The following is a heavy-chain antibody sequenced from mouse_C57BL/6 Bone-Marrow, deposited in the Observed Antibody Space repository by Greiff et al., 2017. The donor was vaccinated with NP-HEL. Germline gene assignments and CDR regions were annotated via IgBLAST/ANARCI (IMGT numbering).Heavy chain of an antibody. J-gene: IGHJ2*01. CDR2: IRSKSNNYAT. Sequence: EVKLVESGGGLVQPKGSLKLSCAASGFSFNTYAMNWVRQAPGKGLEWVARIRSKSNNYATYYADSVKDRFTISRDDSESMLYLQMNNLKTEDTAMYYCVRQSNFFDYWGQGTTLTVSS. CDR1: GFSFNTYA. D-gene: IGHD5-1*01. CDR3: VRQSNFFDY. V-gene: IGHV10-1*01.